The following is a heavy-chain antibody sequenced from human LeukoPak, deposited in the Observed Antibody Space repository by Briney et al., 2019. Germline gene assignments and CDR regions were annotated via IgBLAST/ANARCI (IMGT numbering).Heavy chain of an antibody. CDR1: GFTFSSYG. Sequence: PGGSLRLSCAASGFTFSSYGMHWVRQAPGKGLEWVAVISYDGSNKYYADSVKGRFTISRDNSKNTLYLQMNSLRAEDTAVYYCAKDSLITMIDGYFDYWGQGTLVTVSS. V-gene: IGHV3-30*18. D-gene: IGHD3-22*01. CDR2: ISYDGSNK. J-gene: IGHJ4*02. CDR3: AKDSLITMIDGYFDY.